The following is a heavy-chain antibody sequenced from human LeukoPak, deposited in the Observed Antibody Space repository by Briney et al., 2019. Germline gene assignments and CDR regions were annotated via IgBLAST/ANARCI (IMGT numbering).Heavy chain of an antibody. CDR2: INPNSGGT. CDR1: GYTFTGYY. Sequence: GASVKVSCKASGYTFTGYYMHWVRQAPGQGLEWMGWINPNSGGTNYAQKFQGWVTMTRDTSISTAYMELSRLRSDDTAVYYCARVTGYSSSWFKEIDAFDIWGQGTMVTVSS. V-gene: IGHV1-2*04. J-gene: IGHJ3*02. D-gene: IGHD6-13*01. CDR3: ARVTGYSSSWFKEIDAFDI.